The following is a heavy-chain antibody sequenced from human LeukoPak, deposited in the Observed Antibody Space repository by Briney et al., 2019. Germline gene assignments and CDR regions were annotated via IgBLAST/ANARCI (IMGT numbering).Heavy chain of an antibody. J-gene: IGHJ4*02. D-gene: IGHD5-18*01. V-gene: IGHV3-23*01. CDR1: GFTFSSYA. Sequence: PGGSLRLSCAASGFTFSSYAMSWVRQAPGKGLEWVSGLGGSGADIFYADSVKGRFTISRDNAKNSLYLQMSSLRVEDTAVYYCARDPRGITALVDYFDYWGQGTLVTVSS. CDR3: ARDPRGITALVDYFDY. CDR2: LGGSGADI.